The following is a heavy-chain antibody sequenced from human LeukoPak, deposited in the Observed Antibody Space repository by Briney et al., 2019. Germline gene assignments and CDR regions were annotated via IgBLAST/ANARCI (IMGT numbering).Heavy chain of an antibody. D-gene: IGHD3-9*01. J-gene: IGHJ1*01. CDR3: ARDGHYDILTGYFQD. CDR2: ITNSSTTI. Sequence: GGSLRLSCAASGFTFTDYYMSWIRQAPGKGLEWVSYITNSSTTIYYADSVKGRFTISRDNAKNSLYLQMNSLRAEDTAVYYCARDGHYDILTGYFQDRGQGTLVTVSS. CDR1: GFTFTDYY. V-gene: IGHV3-11*01.